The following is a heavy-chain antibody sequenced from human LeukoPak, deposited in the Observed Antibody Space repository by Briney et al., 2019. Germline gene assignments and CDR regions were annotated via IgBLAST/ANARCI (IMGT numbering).Heavy chain of an antibody. Sequence: SETLSLTCTVSGGSVSSGNYYWTWIRQPAGKGLEWIGRIYTSGSTNYNPSLKSRVTISVDTSKNQFSLKLSSVTAADTAVYYCARGPYDILTGLIGPHWYFDLWGRGTLVTVSS. D-gene: IGHD3-9*01. V-gene: IGHV4-61*10. J-gene: IGHJ2*01. CDR1: GGSVSSGNYY. CDR2: IYTSGST. CDR3: ARGPYDILTGLIGPHWYFDL.